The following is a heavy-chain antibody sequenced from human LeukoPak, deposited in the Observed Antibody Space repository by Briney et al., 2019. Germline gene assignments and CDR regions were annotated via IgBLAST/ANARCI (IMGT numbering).Heavy chain of an antibody. CDR3: TGGSDKVLSGEYCYYMDV. D-gene: IGHD2/OR15-2a*01. CDR1: GFTTHYW. Sequence: PGASLRLACTASGFTTHYWLNWVGQSPGRGREWVANIDRDGRVQHYVESVEGRFTISRDSAKNSLDLQMHSLRAEDTAVYYCTGGSDKVLSGEYCYYMDVWGKGTTVTVSS. V-gene: IGHV3-7*01. J-gene: IGHJ6*03. CDR2: IDRDGRVQ.